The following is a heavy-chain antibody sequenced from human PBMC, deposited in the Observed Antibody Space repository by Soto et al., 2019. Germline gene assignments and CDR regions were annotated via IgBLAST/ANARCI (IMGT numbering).Heavy chain of an antibody. CDR3: ARHPSDFWFDP. Sequence: ASGTLSPTCSVSGGSISSSSYFWGWVRQPPGKGLEWIGSIYYSGSTYYNPSLKSRVTVSVDTSKNQFSLKLSSVTAADTAVYYCARHPSDFWFDPWGQGTLVTVSS. CDR1: GGSISSSSYF. CDR2: IYYSGST. J-gene: IGHJ5*02. V-gene: IGHV4-39*01. D-gene: IGHD2-21*02.